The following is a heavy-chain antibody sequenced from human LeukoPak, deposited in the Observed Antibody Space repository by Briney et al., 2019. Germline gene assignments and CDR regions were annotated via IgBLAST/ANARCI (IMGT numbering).Heavy chain of an antibody. CDR2: IIPIFGTA. J-gene: IGHJ4*02. V-gene: IGHV1-69*13. Sequence: SVKVSFKASGGTFSIYAISWVRQAPGQGLEWMGGIIPIFGTANYAQKFQGRVTITADESTSTAYMELSSLRSEDTAVYYCATVVAATEGSYFDYWGQGTLVTVSS. CDR3: ATVVAATEGSYFDY. CDR1: GGTFSIYA. D-gene: IGHD2-15*01.